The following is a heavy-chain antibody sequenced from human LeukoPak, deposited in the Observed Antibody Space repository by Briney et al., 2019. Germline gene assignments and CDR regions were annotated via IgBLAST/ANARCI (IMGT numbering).Heavy chain of an antibody. CDR1: GYSFSDFY. Sequence: ASVKVSCTASGYSFSDFYIHWLRQAPGQRLDWLGWINPNSGGTNFAQYFQGRVTMTRDTSTSTVYMELSSLRSDDTAVYYCARPLGSLKEYWWFDPWGQGTLVTVSS. CDR2: INPNSGGT. D-gene: IGHD2/OR15-2a*01. CDR3: ARPLGSLKEYWWFDP. V-gene: IGHV1-2*02. J-gene: IGHJ5*02.